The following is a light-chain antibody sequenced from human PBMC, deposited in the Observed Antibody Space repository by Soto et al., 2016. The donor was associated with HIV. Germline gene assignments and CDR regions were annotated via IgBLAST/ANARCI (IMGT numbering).Light chain of an antibody. Sequence: DIQMTQSPSTLSASVGDRVTITCRASQSINSWLAWYQQKAGKAPKLLIYKASSLESGVPSRFSGSGSGTEFTLTISSLQPDDFATYYCQQSYITPRTFGHGDQGRKSN. CDR2: KAS. CDR1: QSINSW. CDR3: QQSYITPRT. J-gene: IGKJ1*01. V-gene: IGKV1-5*03.